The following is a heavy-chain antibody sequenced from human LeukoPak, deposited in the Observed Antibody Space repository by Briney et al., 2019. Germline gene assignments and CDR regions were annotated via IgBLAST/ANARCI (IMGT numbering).Heavy chain of an antibody. Sequence: GGSLRLSCAASGFTFSSYSMNWVRQAPGKGLEWVSSISSSSSYTYYADSVKGRFTISRDNAKNSLYLQMNSLRVEDTAVYYCARALDYYGMDVWGQGTTVTVSS. CDR1: GFTFSSYS. J-gene: IGHJ6*02. CDR2: ISSSSSYT. CDR3: ARALDYYGMDV. V-gene: IGHV3-21*01.